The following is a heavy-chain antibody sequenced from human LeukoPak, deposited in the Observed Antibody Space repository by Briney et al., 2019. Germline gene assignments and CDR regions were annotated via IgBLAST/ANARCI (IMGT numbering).Heavy chain of an antibody. CDR3: ASTLWFGEAYMDV. Sequence: QSGGSLRLSCAASGFTVSSNYMSWVRQAPGKGLEWVSVIYSGGSTYYADSVKGRFTISRDNSKNTLYLQMNSLRAEDTAVYYCASTLWFGEAYMDVWGQGTTVTVSS. CDR2: IYSGGST. D-gene: IGHD3-10*01. V-gene: IGHV3-53*01. J-gene: IGHJ6*02. CDR1: GFTVSSNY.